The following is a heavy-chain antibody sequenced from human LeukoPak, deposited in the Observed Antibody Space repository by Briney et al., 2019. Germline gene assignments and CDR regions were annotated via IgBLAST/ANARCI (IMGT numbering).Heavy chain of an antibody. CDR1: GYTFTGYY. Sequence: GASVKVSCKASGYTFTGYYMHWVRQAPGQGLEWMGGIIPIFGTANYAQKFQGRVTITADKSTSTAYMELSSLRSEDTAVYYCARDLYGSGSWGQGTLVTVSS. CDR2: IIPIFGTA. D-gene: IGHD3-10*01. J-gene: IGHJ4*02. CDR3: ARDLYGSGS. V-gene: IGHV1-69*06.